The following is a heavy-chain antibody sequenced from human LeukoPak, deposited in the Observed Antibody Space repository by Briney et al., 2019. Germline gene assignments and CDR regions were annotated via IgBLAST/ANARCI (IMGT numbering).Heavy chain of an antibody. Sequence: GGSLRLSCAASGFGFSGYWMTWVRQAPGKGLEWVANIKGDGSETSYVTSVRGRFTISRDNSKNTLYLQMNSLRAEDTAVYYCANNIAAAGTDYWGQGTLVTVSS. D-gene: IGHD6-13*01. CDR2: IKGDGSET. CDR3: ANNIAAAGTDY. V-gene: IGHV3-7*03. J-gene: IGHJ4*02. CDR1: GFGFSGYW.